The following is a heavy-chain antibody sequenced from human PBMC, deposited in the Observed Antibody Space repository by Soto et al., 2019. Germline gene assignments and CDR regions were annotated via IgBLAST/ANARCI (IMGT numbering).Heavy chain of an antibody. CDR1: GGTISSGDYY. CDR3: ARRFLEWLPNNWFDP. V-gene: IGHV4-30-4*01. J-gene: IGHJ5*02. Sequence: SETLSLTCTVSGGTISSGDYYWSWIRQPPGKGLEWIGYIYYSGSTYYNPSLKSRVTISVDTSKNQFSLKLSSVTAADTAVYYCARRFLEWLPNNWFDPWGQGTLVTVSS. CDR2: IYYSGST. D-gene: IGHD3-3*01.